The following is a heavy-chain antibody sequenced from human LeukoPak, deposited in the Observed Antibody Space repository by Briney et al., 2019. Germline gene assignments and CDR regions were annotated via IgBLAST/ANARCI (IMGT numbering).Heavy chain of an antibody. CDR1: GFTVSSNY. CDR3: ARKIGGVYYFDY. J-gene: IGHJ4*02. Sequence: GGSLRLSCAASGFTVSSNYMNWVRQAPGKGLEWVSIINHNGVTTYYADSVKGRFTISRDNSRNTLYLQMNSLRAEDTAVYYCARKIGGVYYFDYWGQGTLVTVSS. D-gene: IGHD3-16*01. CDR2: INHNGVTT. V-gene: IGHV3-53*01.